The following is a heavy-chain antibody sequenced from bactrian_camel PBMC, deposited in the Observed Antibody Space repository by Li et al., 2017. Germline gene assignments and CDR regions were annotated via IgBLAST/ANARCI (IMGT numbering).Heavy chain of an antibody. Sequence: HVQLVESGGGSAQAGGSLTLSCATSRYTYNHYCMAWFRQGPGNQREEVAQILTGTDRTYYADSVRGRFTISKDNAKKSLYLQMNSLQPEDTAMYYCAAGGSWSCLSRRASEYDRLGQGTQVTVS. CDR2: ILTGTDRT. CDR1: RYTYNHYC. J-gene: IGHJ4*01. D-gene: IGHD6*01. V-gene: IGHV3S54*01.